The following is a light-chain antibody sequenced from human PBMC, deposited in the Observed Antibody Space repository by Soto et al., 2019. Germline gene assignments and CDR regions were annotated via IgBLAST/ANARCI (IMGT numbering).Light chain of an antibody. V-gene: IGLV2-23*01. CDR1: SSDFGSYNL. Sequence: QSVLTQPASVSGSPGQSITISCTGTSSDFGSYNLVSWYQQHPGKAPKLMIYEDSKRPSGVSNRFSGSKSGNTASLKISGLQAEDDADYYCCSYAGSRTYVFGTGTKVTVL. J-gene: IGLJ1*01. CDR3: CSYAGSRTYV. CDR2: EDS.